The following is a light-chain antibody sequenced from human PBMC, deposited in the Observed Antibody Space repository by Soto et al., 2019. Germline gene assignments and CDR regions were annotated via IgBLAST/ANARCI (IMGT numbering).Light chain of an antibody. Sequence: QSALTQPLSVSGSPGQSVTISCTGASSYVDVYNYVSWYQQHPGKAPKLMIYDVSKRPSGVPDRFSGSRSGNTASLTISGLQAEDEADYYCCSYTNKYNSYVFGTGTKLTVL. CDR2: DVS. CDR3: CSYTNKYNSYV. J-gene: IGLJ1*01. V-gene: IGLV2-11*01. CDR1: SSYVDVYNY.